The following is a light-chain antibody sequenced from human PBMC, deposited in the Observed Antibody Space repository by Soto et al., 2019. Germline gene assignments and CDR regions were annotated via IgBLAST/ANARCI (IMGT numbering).Light chain of an antibody. J-gene: IGLJ2*01. Sequence: QSALTQPPSASGSPGQSVTISCTGTSSDVGGYNYVSWYQQHPGKAPKLMIYEVSKRPSGVPDRFSGSKSGNTASLTVSRLQAEDEADYYCTSYADSNSLRVFGGGTKLTVL. CDR1: SSDVGGYNY. CDR2: EVS. V-gene: IGLV2-8*01. CDR3: TSYADSNSLRV.